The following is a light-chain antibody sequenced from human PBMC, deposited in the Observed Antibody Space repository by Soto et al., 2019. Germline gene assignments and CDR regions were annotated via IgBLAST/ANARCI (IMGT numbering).Light chain of an antibody. CDR1: HNVSSTY. CDR3: QQYGGSPPIT. Sequence: EIVLTQSPGTLSLSPGERATLSCRASHNVSSTYLAWYQQKPGQAPRLLIYGASSRATGIPDRFSGSGSGTDFTLTNSRLEPEDFAVYYCQQYGGSPPITFGQGTRLEIK. J-gene: IGKJ5*01. CDR2: GAS. V-gene: IGKV3-20*01.